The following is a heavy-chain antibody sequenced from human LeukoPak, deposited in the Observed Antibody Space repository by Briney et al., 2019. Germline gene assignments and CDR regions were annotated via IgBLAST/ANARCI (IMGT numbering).Heavy chain of an antibody. V-gene: IGHV4-59*08. CDR3: AGFHTAMVTAWLDY. J-gene: IGHJ4*02. D-gene: IGHD5-18*01. CDR2: VYYSGTT. CDR1: GDSISTYY. Sequence: SETLSLTCTVSGDSISTYYWTWIRQPPGEGLEWIGYVYYSGTTNYNPSLKSRVTISVDTSKNQFSLKLSSVTAADTAVYYCAGFHTAMVTAWLDYWGQGTLVTVSS.